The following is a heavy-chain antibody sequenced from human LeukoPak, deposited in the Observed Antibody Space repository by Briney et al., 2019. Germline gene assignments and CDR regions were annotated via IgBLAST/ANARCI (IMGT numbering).Heavy chain of an antibody. J-gene: IGHJ3*02. D-gene: IGHD3-3*01. CDR2: IYYSGST. CDR3: ARGRNPSIILWADI. V-gene: IGHV4-59*01. Sequence: PSETLSLTCTVSGGSISSYYWSWIRQPPGKGLEWIGYIYYSGSTNYNPSLKSRVTISVDTSKNQFSLKLSSVTAADTAVYYCARGRNPSIILWADIWGQGTMVTVSS. CDR1: GGSISSYY.